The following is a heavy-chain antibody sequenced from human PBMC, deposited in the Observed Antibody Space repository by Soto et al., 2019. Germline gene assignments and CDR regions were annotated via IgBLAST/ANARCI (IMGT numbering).Heavy chain of an antibody. CDR3: ARGKVGEGATDY. J-gene: IGHJ4*02. Sequence: PSETLSLTCAVYGASFSGYYWTWIRQPPGKGLEWIGEINHSGSTNYNPSLKSRVTISVDTSKNQFSLKLSSVTAADTAVYYCARGKVGEGATDYWGQGTLVTVSS. CDR2: INHSGST. D-gene: IGHD1-26*01. CDR1: GASFSGYY. V-gene: IGHV4-34*01.